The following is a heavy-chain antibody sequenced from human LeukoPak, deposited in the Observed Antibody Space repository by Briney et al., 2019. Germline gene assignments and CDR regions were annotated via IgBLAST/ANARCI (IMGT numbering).Heavy chain of an antibody. CDR3: ARVRRYYDSSGYLDY. D-gene: IGHD3-22*01. CDR1: GGSISSYY. Sequence: SETLSLTCTVSGGSISSYYWNWIRQPPGKGLEWIGYAYYSGTTYYNPSLKSRVTISVDTSKNQFSLKLSSVTAADTAVYYCARVRRYYDSSGYLDYWGQGTLVTVSS. J-gene: IGHJ4*02. V-gene: IGHV4-59*12. CDR2: AYYSGTT.